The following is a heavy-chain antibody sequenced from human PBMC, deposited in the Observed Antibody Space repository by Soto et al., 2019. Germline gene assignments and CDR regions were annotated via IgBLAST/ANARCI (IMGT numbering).Heavy chain of an antibody. CDR1: GGSIHDYY. V-gene: IGHV4-59*01. Sequence: QVQLQESGPGLVKPSQTLSLPCTVSGGSIHDYYWVWIRQPPGKGLEWIGSIFYTGSTDYNPSLNSRVSLSLATSKNQFSLNLSSVTAADTAVYYCARVNRGAFDHWGQGALVTVSS. J-gene: IGHJ4*02. CDR2: IFYTGST. CDR3: ARVNRGAFDH.